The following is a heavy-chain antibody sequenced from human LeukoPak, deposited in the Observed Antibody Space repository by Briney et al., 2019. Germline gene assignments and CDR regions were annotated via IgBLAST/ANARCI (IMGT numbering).Heavy chain of an antibody. Sequence: GGSLRLSCAASGFTVSSNYMSWVRQAPGTGLEWVSEIYSDGSTYYAASVKGRFTISKDNAKNSLYLQMNSLRAEDTAVYYCTSANYGPAYWGQGTLVTVSS. CDR3: TSANYGPAY. D-gene: IGHD5-24*01. CDR1: GFTVSSNY. V-gene: IGHV3-53*01. J-gene: IGHJ4*02. CDR2: IYSDGST.